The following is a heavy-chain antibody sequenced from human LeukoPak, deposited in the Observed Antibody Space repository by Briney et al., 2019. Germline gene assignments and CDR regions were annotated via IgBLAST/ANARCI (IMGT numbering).Heavy chain of an antibody. V-gene: IGHV3-23*01. Sequence: GGTLRLSCAASGFTFSSYGMSWVRQAPGKGLEWVSAISGSGGSTYYADSVKGRFTISRDNSKNTLYLQMNSLRAEDAAVYYCAKDWDYGSGSYYMDYWGQGTLVTVSS. CDR1: GFTFSSYG. CDR3: AKDWDYGSGSYYMDY. J-gene: IGHJ4*02. CDR2: ISGSGGST. D-gene: IGHD3-10*01.